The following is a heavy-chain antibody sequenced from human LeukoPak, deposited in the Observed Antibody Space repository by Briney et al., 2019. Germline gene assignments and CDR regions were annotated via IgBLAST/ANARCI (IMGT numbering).Heavy chain of an antibody. Sequence: ASVKVSCKTSGYTFTDYYLHWVRQAPGQGLEWMGWINPNSGGTNYAQKFQGRVTMTRDTSISTAYMELSRLRSDDTAVYYCARVPGYCSSTSCYPDYWGQGTLVTVSS. D-gene: IGHD2-2*03. V-gene: IGHV1-2*02. CDR1: GYTFTDYY. J-gene: IGHJ4*02. CDR3: ARVPGYCSSTSCYPDY. CDR2: INPNSGGT.